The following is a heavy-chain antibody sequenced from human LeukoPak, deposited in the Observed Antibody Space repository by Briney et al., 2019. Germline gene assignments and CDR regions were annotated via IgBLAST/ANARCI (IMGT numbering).Heavy chain of an antibody. CDR2: ISGSADST. V-gene: IGHV3-23*01. CDR1: GFTFTDYA. D-gene: IGHD4-23*01. Sequence: GGSLRLSCAASGFTFTDYAMAWVCQAPGKGLEWVSFISGSADSTYYADSVKGRFTISRDNSRNRLYLQMNGLRAEDTAVYYCAKDYGGNRGSFHYGGQGTLVTVSS. CDR3: AKDYGGNRGSFHY. J-gene: IGHJ4*02.